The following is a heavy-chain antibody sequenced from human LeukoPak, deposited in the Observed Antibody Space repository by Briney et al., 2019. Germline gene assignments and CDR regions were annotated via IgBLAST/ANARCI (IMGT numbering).Heavy chain of an antibody. CDR2: INPNSGGT. CDR1: GYTFTGYY. CDR3: ARAYIVGARRWFDP. V-gene: IGHV1-2*06. Sequence: GASVKASCKASGYTFTGYYMHWVRQAPGQGLEWMGRINPNSGGTNYAQKFQGRVTMTRDTSISTAYMELSRLRSNDTAVYYCARAYIVGARRWFDPWGQGTLVTVSS. D-gene: IGHD1-26*01. J-gene: IGHJ5*02.